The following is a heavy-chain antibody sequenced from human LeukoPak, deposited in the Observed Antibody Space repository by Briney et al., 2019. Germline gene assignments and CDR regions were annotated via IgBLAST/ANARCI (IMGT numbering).Heavy chain of an antibody. CDR1: GFTFSSYG. CDR2: IWYDGSNK. CDR3: ARGAAAGNYYYYGMDV. D-gene: IGHD6-13*01. Sequence: RGSLRLSCAASGFTFSSYGMHWVRQAPGKGLEWVAVIWYDGSNKYYADSVKGRFTISRDNSKNTLYLQMNSLRAEDTAVYYCARGAAAGNYYYYGMDVWGQGTTVTVSS. J-gene: IGHJ6*02. V-gene: IGHV3-33*01.